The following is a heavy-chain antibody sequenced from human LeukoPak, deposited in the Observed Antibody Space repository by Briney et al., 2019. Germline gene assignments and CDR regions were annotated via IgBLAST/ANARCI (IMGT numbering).Heavy chain of an antibody. Sequence: PSETLSLTCTVSGGSINSNNYCWGWIRQPPGKGLEWIATIFNTGSTNYNPSLKSRVTISADTSKSQFSLKLGSVTAADTAVYFCARLSPPGRSSVKGKYYFDYWGQGALVTVSS. D-gene: IGHD6-6*01. V-gene: IGHV4-39*07. CDR1: GGSINSNNYC. J-gene: IGHJ4*02. CDR2: IFNTGST. CDR3: ARLSPPGRSSVKGKYYFDY.